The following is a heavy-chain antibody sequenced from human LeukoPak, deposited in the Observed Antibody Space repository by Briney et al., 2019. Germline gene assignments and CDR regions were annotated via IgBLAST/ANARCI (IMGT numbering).Heavy chain of an antibody. CDR2: IGTAGDT. CDR1: GFTFSSYD. J-gene: IGHJ3*02. D-gene: IGHD2-15*01. V-gene: IGHV3-13*01. CDR3: ARGRIGNDAFDI. Sequence: PGGSLRLSCAASGFTFSSYDMHWVRQATGKGLEWVSAIGTAGDTYYPGSVKGRSTISRENAKNSLYLQMNSLRAGDTAVYYCARGRIGNDAFDIWGQGTMVTVSS.